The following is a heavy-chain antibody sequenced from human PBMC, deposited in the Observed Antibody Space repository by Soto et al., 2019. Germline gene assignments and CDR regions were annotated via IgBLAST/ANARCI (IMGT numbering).Heavy chain of an antibody. D-gene: IGHD3-3*01. V-gene: IGHV4-34*01. CDR2: ITRSGNT. CDR3: ACNYYDFWSGYYSVGYFDY. Sequence: PSETLSLTCAVYGGSFSGHYWTWIRQPPGKGLEWVGEITRSGNTNYNPSLKSRVTISVDTSRNQFSLKLSSVTAADTAVYYCACNYYDFWSGYYSVGYFDYWGQGTLVTVSS. J-gene: IGHJ4*02. CDR1: GGSFSGHY.